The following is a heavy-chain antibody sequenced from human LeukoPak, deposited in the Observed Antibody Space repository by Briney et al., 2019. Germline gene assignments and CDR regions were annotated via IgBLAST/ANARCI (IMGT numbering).Heavy chain of an antibody. CDR3: ALRSARPTWYFDY. V-gene: IGHV4-39*01. CDR2: IYYSGST. D-gene: IGHD6-6*01. Sequence: ASETLSLTCTVSGGSISSSSYYWGWIRQPPGKGLEWIGSIYYSGSTYYNPSLKSRVTISVDTSKNQFSLKLSSVTAADTAVYYCALRSARPTWYFDYWGQGTLVTVSS. CDR1: GGSISSSSYY. J-gene: IGHJ4*02.